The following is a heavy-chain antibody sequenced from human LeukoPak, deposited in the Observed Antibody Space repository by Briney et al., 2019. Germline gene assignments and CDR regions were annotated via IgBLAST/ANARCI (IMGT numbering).Heavy chain of an antibody. CDR1: GITFSSYG. CDR3: AKDRCSNGIGCYYYYMEV. V-gene: IGHV3-23*01. CDR2: ISSTGGTT. D-gene: IGHD2-8*01. J-gene: IGHJ6*03. Sequence: GGSLRLSCAASGITFSSYGMSWVRQAPGKGLEWVSSISSTGGTTYYAHSVKGRFRISRDNSNNILYLQMNSLRTEDTAVYYCAKDRCSNGIGCYYYYMEVWGKGTTVTISS.